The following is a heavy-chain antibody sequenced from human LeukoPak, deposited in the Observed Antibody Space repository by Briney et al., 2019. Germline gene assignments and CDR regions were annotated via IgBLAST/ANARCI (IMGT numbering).Heavy chain of an antibody. CDR2: ISSSGSTI. CDR3: AGGRYDFWSGMGVKYYYYGMDV. CDR1: GFTFSDYN. D-gene: IGHD3-3*01. J-gene: IGHJ6*02. Sequence: GGSLRLSCAASGFTFSDYNMSWIRQAPGKGLEWVSYISSSGSTIYYADSVKGRFTISRDKAKNSLYLQMNSLRAGDTAVYYCAGGRYDFWSGMGVKYYYYGMDVWGQETTVTVSS. V-gene: IGHV3-11*01.